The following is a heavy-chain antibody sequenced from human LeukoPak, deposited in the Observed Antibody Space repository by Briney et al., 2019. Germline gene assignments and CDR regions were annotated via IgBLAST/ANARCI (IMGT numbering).Heavy chain of an antibody. V-gene: IGHV4-39*07. CDR1: GDSIDSVGYY. Sequence: PSETLSLTCTVSGDSIDSVGYYWAWIRQPPGKGLEWIGSIFSSGSTYYNPSLRSRVTISVDTSKNQFSLKLSSVTAADTAMYYCARNFGYWGQGTLVTVSS. CDR3: ARNFGY. D-gene: IGHD1-14*01. CDR2: IFSSGST. J-gene: IGHJ4*02.